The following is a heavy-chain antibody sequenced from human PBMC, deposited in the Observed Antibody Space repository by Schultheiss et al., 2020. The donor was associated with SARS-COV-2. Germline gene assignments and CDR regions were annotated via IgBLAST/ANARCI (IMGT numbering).Heavy chain of an antibody. J-gene: IGHJ6*03. CDR2: IYTSGST. CDR3: ASIIRGYYYYYYMDV. D-gene: IGHD3-10*01. CDR1: GGSISSYY. V-gene: IGHV4-4*07. Sequence: SETLSLTCTVSGGSISSYYWSWIRQPAGKGLEWIGRIYTSGSTNYNPSLKSRVTISVDTSKNQFSLKLSSVTAADTAVYYCASIIRGYYYYYYMDVWGKGTTVTVSS.